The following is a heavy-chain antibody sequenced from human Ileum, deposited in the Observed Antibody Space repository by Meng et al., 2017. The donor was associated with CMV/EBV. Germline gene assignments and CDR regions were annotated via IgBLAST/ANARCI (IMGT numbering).Heavy chain of an antibody. V-gene: IGHV4-34*01. CDR2: NHPSGST. CDR1: CGSFSNYY. Sequence: AQPPPWGSVLLKPSEPLSLTCGFYCGSFSNYYWSWIRQCPGKWLEGIGENHPSGSTYYNPSLNSRVTMSVDTSKNQFSLNLRSVTAADTAVYYCSRGADAYKSGRSWGQGTLVTVSS. CDR3: SRGADAYKSGRS. D-gene: IGHD5-24*01. J-gene: IGHJ5*02.